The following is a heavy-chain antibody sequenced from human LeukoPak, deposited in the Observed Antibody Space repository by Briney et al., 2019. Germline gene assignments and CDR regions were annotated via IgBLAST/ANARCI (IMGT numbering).Heavy chain of an antibody. J-gene: IGHJ4*02. V-gene: IGHV3-74*01. Sequence: GGSLSLSCAASGFTFSSYWMHWVRQAPGKGLVWVSHIKSDGSSTNYADSVKGRFTISRDNAKNTLYLQMDSLRAEDTAVYYCATTGTDYYFDYWGQGTLVTVSS. CDR1: GFTFSSYW. CDR3: ATTGTDYYFDY. D-gene: IGHD3/OR15-3a*01. CDR2: IKSDGSST.